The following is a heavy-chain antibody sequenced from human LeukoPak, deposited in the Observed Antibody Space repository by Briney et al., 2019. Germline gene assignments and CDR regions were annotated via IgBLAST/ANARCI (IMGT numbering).Heavy chain of an antibody. CDR2: ISSSGSTI. J-gene: IGHJ4*02. CDR1: GFTYSSYE. V-gene: IGHV3-48*03. CDR3: ASTWDY. D-gene: IGHD1-1*01. Sequence: GGSLRLXCAASGFTYSSYEMNWVRRAPGKGLEWVSYISSSGSTIYHADSVKGRFTISRDNAKNSLYLQMNSLRAEDTAVYYCASTWDYWGQGTLVTVSS.